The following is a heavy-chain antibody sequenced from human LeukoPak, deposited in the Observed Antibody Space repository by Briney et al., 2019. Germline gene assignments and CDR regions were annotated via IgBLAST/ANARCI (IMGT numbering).Heavy chain of an antibody. CDR3: ARDRYSSKWYYFDY. V-gene: IGHV3-23*01. D-gene: IGHD6-13*01. Sequence: GGSLRLSCAASGFPFTSYAMTWVRQAPGKGLEWVSAISGSGVTTYFADSVKGRFTISRDNAKNSLSLQMNSLRAEDTALYYCARDRYSSKWYYFDYWGQGILVTVSS. CDR2: ISGSGVTT. J-gene: IGHJ4*02. CDR1: GFPFTSYA.